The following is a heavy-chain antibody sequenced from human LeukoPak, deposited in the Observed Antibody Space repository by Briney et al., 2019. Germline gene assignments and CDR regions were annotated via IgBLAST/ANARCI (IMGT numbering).Heavy chain of an antibody. D-gene: IGHD6-13*01. CDR1: GFTFSSYA. V-gene: IGHV3-23*01. J-gene: IGHJ5*02. CDR3: ARDESGRIAAAGTWFDP. Sequence: GSLRLSCAASGFTFSSYAVSWVRQAPGKGLEWVSSISGSGTNTDYADSVKGRFTISRDNSKNTVNVQMNSLRAEDTAVYYCARDESGRIAAAGTWFDPWGQGTLVTVSS. CDR2: ISGSGTNT.